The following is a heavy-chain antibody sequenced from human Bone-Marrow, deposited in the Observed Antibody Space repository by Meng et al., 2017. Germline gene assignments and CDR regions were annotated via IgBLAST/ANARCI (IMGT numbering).Heavy chain of an antibody. CDR2: IGHSGFT. Sequence: QPQLQDSGPGLGRPSQALSLPCSVSVGSISTSGYYWGWIRQPPGKGLECIGSIGHSGFTYYTPSLKSRVTVSIDTSRNQFSLWLTSVTAAETAVYYCVRSSAWVRTGFDPWGQGTLVTVSS. D-gene: IGHD6-19*01. V-gene: IGHV4-39*01. CDR1: VGSISTSGYY. J-gene: IGHJ5*02. CDR3: VRSSAWVRTGFDP.